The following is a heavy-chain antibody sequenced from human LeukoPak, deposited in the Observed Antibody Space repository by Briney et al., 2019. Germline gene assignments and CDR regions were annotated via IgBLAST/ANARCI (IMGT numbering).Heavy chain of an antibody. J-gene: IGHJ6*02. CDR2: INPSGGST. CDR3: ARGFPYSSSWYDPYYCYGMDV. Sequence: GAALKVSCRASGYAFTSYYMHWVRHAPGQGLEWMGIINPSGGSTSYAQKFQGRVTMTRDTSTSTVYMELSSLRSEDTAVYYCARGFPYSSSWYDPYYCYGMDVWGQGTTVTVSS. CDR1: GYAFTSYY. D-gene: IGHD6-13*01. V-gene: IGHV1-46*01.